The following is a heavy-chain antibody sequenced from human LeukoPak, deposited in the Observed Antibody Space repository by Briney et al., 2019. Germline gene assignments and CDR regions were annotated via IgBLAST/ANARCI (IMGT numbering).Heavy chain of an antibody. D-gene: IGHD4-17*01. CDR2: IYYSGST. V-gene: IGHV4-39*01. Sequence: RTSETLSLTCAVYGGSFSGYYWGWLRQPPGKGLEWIGSIYYSGSTYYNPSLKSRVTISVDTSKNQFSLKLSSVTAADTAVYYCATQGGTTVTRHLPWEGYWGQGTLVTVSS. CDR1: GGSFSGYY. CDR3: ATQGGTTVTRHLPWEGY. J-gene: IGHJ4*02.